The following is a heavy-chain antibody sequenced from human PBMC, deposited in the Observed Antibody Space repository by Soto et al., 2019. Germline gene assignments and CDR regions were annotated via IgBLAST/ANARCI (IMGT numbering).Heavy chain of an antibody. CDR3: ARDRARRKTQGDFWSGTHGRYYYYGMDV. D-gene: IGHD3-3*01. Sequence: GASVKVSCKASGGTFSSYAISWVRQAPGQGLEWMGGIIPIFGTANYAQKFQGRVTITADESTSTAYMELSSLRSEDTAVYYCARDRARRKTQGDFWSGTHGRYYYYGMDVWGQGTTVTVSS. J-gene: IGHJ6*02. V-gene: IGHV1-69*13. CDR2: IIPIFGTA. CDR1: GGTFSSYA.